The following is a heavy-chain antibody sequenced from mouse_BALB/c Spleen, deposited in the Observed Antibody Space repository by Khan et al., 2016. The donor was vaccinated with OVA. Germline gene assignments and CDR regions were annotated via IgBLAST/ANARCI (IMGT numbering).Heavy chain of an antibody. CDR3: AKIEYHDNLYAMDY. J-gene: IGHJ4*01. CDR1: GFSLTSYG. D-gene: IGHD2-1*01. CDR2: IWGDGST. V-gene: IGHV2-3*01. Sequence: VELVESGPGLVAPSQSLSITCTVSGFSLTSYGVNWVRQPPGKGLEWLGVIWGDGSTNYHSALISRLSISKDNSKSQVFLKMNSLKTDDTATYYCAKIEYHDNLYAMDYWGQGTSVTVSS.